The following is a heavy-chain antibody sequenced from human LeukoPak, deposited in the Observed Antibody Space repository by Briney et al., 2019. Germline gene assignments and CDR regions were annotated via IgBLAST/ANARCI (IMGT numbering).Heavy chain of an antibody. D-gene: IGHD3-9*01. V-gene: IGHV3-48*04. J-gene: IGHJ4*02. CDR1: GFTVSSYS. Sequence: PGGSLRLSCAASGFTVSSYSMNWVRQTPGKGLEWVSYISSSSSTIYYADSVKGRFTISRDNAKNSLYLQMNSLRAEDTAVYYCARGLRYFDWSIYYFDYWGQGTLVTVSS. CDR3: ARGLRYFDWSIYYFDY. CDR2: ISSSSSTI.